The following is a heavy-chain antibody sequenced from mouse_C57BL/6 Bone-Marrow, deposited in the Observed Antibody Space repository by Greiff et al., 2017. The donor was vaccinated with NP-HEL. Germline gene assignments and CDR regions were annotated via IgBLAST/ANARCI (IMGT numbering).Heavy chain of an antibody. V-gene: IGHV5-4*03. D-gene: IGHD1-1*02. CDR1: GFTFSSYA. CDR3: ARGWFSWFAY. Sequence: EVKLMESGGGLVKPGGSLKLSCAASGFTFSSYAMSWVRQTPEKRLEWVATISDGGSYTYYPDNVKGRFTISRDNAKDNLYLQMSHLKSEDTAMYYCARGWFSWFAYWGQGTLVTVSA. CDR2: ISDGGSYT. J-gene: IGHJ3*01.